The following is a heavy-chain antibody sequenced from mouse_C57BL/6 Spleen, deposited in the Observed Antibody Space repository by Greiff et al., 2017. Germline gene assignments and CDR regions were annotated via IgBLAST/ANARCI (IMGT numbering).Heavy chain of an antibody. D-gene: IGHD2-2*01. J-gene: IGHJ1*03. CDR3: ARVSTMVTTWYFDV. V-gene: IGHV1-42*01. Sequence: VQLQQSGPELVKPGASVKISCKASGYSFTGYYMNWVKQSPEKSLEWIGEINPSTGGTTYNQKFKAKATLTVDKSSSTAYMQLKSLTSEDSAVYDCARVSTMVTTWYFDVWGTGTTVTVAS. CDR1: GYSFTGYY. CDR2: INPSTGGT.